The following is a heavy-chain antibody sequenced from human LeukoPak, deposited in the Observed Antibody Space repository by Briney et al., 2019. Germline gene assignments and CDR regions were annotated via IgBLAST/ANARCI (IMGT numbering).Heavy chain of an antibody. V-gene: IGHV3-48*04. CDR3: ARLVWSGSYYFDY. Sequence: GGSLRLSCAASGFTFSSYSMNWVRQAPGKGLEWVSYISSSSSTIYYADSVKGRLTISRDNAKNSLYLQMNSLRAEDTAVYYCARLVWSGSYYFDYWGQGTLVTVSS. CDR1: GFTFSSYS. CDR2: ISSSSSTI. D-gene: IGHD1-26*01. J-gene: IGHJ4*02.